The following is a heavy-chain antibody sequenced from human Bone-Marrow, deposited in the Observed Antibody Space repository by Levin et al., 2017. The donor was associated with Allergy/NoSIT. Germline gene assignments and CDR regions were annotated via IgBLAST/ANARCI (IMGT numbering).Heavy chain of an antibody. CDR1: GGSVRSDNFY. Sequence: KPSETLSLTCSVSGGSVRSDNFYWSWIRQPPGKRPEWIGYISYSGTPTYSPSLESRVTISLGASENHFSLRLTSLTAADTAVYYCARDHGDSSDAFAIWGQGTMVTVSS. V-gene: IGHV4-61*03. CDR2: ISYSGTP. D-gene: IGHD4-17*01. J-gene: IGHJ3*02. CDR3: ARDHGDSSDAFAI.